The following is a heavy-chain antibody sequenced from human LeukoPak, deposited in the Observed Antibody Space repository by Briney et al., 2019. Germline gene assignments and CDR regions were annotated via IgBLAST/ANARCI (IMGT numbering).Heavy chain of an antibody. CDR2: IYYTGST. CDR1: NGSIRSQY. J-gene: IGHJ4*02. V-gene: IGHV4-59*11. D-gene: IGHD3-22*01. Sequence: SETLSLTCTVSNGSIRSQYWSWIRQPPGKGLEWIGYIYYTGSTNNNPSLQSRVTISVDTSRNQFSLNLHSVTAADTGVYYCARETGPGYFYDSSGYYLRGYSDNWGQGILVTVSS. CDR3: ARETGPGYFYDSSGYYLRGYSDN.